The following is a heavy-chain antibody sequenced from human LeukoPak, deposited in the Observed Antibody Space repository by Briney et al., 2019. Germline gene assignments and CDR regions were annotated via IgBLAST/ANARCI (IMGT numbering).Heavy chain of an antibody. CDR1: GYTFTSYG. D-gene: IGHD3-10*01. Sequence: ASVKVSCKASGYTFTSYGISWVRQAPGQGLEWMGWISAYNGNTNYAQKLQGRVTMTTDTSTSTAYMELRSLRSGDTAVYYCASSRDYYYGSGSHPNDYWGQGTLVTVSS. V-gene: IGHV1-18*04. CDR3: ASSRDYYYGSGSHPNDY. J-gene: IGHJ4*02. CDR2: ISAYNGNT.